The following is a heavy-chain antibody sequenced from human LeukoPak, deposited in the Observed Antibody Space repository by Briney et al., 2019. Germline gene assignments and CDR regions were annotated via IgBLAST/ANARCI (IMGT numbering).Heavy chain of an antibody. CDR3: TRHLYGDLYYFDY. J-gene: IGHJ4*02. V-gene: IGHV3-73*01. CDR2: IRSKANSYAT. D-gene: IGHD4-17*01. Sequence: PGGSLRLSCAASGFTFSGSAMHWVRQDSGKGLEWVGRIRSKANSYATAYAASVKGRFTISRDDSKNTAYLQMNSLKTEDTAVYYCTRHLYGDLYYFDYWGQGTLVTVSS. CDR1: GFTFSGSA.